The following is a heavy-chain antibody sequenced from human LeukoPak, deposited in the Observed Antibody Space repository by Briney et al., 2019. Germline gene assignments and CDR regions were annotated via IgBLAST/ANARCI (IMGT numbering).Heavy chain of an antibody. CDR1: GFTFSSYV. CDR3: ARDSDLTYYDILTGYLGTFDY. CDR2: ISYDGSNK. V-gene: IGHV3-30*04. J-gene: IGHJ4*02. Sequence: GRSLRLSCAASGFTFSSYVMHWVRQAPGKGLEWVAVISYDGSNKYYADSVKGRFTISRDNSKNTLYLQMNSLRAEDTAVYYCARDSDLTYYDILTGYLGTFDYWGQGTLVTVSS. D-gene: IGHD3-9*01.